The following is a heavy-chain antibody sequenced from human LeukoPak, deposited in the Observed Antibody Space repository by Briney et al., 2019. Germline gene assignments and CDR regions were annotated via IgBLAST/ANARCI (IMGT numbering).Heavy chain of an antibody. V-gene: IGHV4-59*01. Sequence: PSETLSLTCTVSGGSISGYFWSWIRQPPGKGLEWIGHIYYSGSTTYNPSLKSRVTISVDTSKNRFSLKLSSVTAADTAVYYCARASPLSSGRGYFDYWGQGTLVTVSS. D-gene: IGHD2/OR15-2a*01. CDR3: ARASPLSSGRGYFDY. CDR1: GGSISGYF. J-gene: IGHJ4*02. CDR2: IYYSGST.